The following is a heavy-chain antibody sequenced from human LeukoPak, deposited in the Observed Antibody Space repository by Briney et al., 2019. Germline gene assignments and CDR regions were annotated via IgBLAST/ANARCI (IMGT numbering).Heavy chain of an antibody. CDR1: GGSFSGYY. CDR3: ARSRNVGGSSWFDP. J-gene: IGHJ5*02. V-gene: IGHV4-34*01. D-gene: IGHD3-10*01. CDR2: INHSGST. Sequence: SETLSLTCAVYGGSFSGYYWSWIRQPPGKGLEWIGEINHSGSTNYNPSLKSRVTISVDTSKNQFSLKLSSVTAADTAVYYCARSRNVGGSSWFDPWGQGTLVTVSS.